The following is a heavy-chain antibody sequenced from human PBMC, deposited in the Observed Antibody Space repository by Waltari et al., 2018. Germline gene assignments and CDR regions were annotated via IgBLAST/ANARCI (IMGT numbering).Heavy chain of an antibody. D-gene: IGHD1-26*01. J-gene: IGHJ4*02. CDR3: ARDRRYSGSYYFDY. Sequence: EVQLVESGGGLIQPGGSLRLSCAASGFTVSSNYMSWVRKAPGKGLEWVSVIYSGGSTYYADSVKGRFTISRDNSKNTLYLQMNSLRAEDTAVYYCARDRRYSGSYYFDYWGQGTLVTVSS. CDR2: IYSGGST. CDR1: GFTVSSNY. V-gene: IGHV3-53*01.